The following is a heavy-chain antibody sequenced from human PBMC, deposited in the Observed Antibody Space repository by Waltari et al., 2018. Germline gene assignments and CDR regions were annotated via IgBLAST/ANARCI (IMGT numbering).Heavy chain of an antibody. CDR2: ISGSGGST. J-gene: IGHJ4*02. D-gene: IGHD2-2*01. CDR3: GSHCSSTSCPFDY. CDR1: GFTFSSSA. V-gene: IGHV3-23*01. Sequence: EVQLLESGGGLVQPGGSLRLSCAASGFTFSSSAMSWVRQAPGKGLEWVSAISGSGGSTYYADSVKGRFTISRDNSKNTLYLQMNSLRAEDTAVYYCGSHCSSTSCPFDYWGQGTLVTVSS.